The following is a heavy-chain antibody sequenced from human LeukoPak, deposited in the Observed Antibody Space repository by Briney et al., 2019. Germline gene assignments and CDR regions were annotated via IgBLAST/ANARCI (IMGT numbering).Heavy chain of an antibody. CDR3: AIDSSGKEYYYYGMDV. CDR2: IYTSGST. Sequence: SETLSLTCTVSGGSISSGSYYWSWIRQPAGKGLEWIGRIYTSGSTNYNPSLKSRVTVSVDTSKNQFSLKLSSVTAADTAVYYCAIDSSGKEYYYYGMDVWGQGTTVTVSS. V-gene: IGHV4-61*02. J-gene: IGHJ6*02. CDR1: GGSISSGSYY. D-gene: IGHD3-22*01.